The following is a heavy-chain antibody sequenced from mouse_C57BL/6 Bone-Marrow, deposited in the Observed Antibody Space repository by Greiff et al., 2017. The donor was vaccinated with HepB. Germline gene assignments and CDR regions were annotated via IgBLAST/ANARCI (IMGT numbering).Heavy chain of an antibody. CDR1: GYSITSGYD. CDR2: ISYSGST. CDR3: ARERDYYGSSWYFDV. D-gene: IGHD1-1*01. J-gene: IGHJ1*03. V-gene: IGHV3-1*01. Sequence: DVMLVESGPGMVKPSQSLSLTCTVTGYSITSGYDWHWIRHFPGNKLEWMGYISYSGSTNYNPSLKSRISITHDTSKNHFFLKLNSVTTEDTATYYCARERDYYGSSWYFDVWGTGTTVTVSS.